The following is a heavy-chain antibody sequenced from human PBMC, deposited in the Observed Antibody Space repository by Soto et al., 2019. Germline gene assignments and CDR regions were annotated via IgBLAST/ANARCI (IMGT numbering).Heavy chain of an antibody. Sequence: SETLSLTCTVSGGSVSSGSYYWSWIRQPPGKGLEWIGYIYYSGSTNYNPSLKSRVTISVDTSKNQFSLKLSSVTAADTAVYYCATVLEWANFDIWGQGTMVTVSS. CDR2: IYYSGST. CDR3: ATVLEWANFDI. D-gene: IGHD3-3*01. CDR1: GGSVSSGSYY. J-gene: IGHJ3*02. V-gene: IGHV4-61*01.